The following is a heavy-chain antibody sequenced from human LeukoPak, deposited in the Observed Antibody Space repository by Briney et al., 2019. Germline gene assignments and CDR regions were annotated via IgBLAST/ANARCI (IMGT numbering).Heavy chain of an antibody. D-gene: IGHD2-21*02. CDR3: ARGGVTDCGGDCYSLTLDY. V-gene: IGHV1-69*04. J-gene: IGHJ4*02. CDR2: IIPILGIA. Sequence: SVKVSCKASGGTFISYAISWVRQAPGQGLEWMGRIIPILGIANYAQKFQGRVTITADKSTSTAYMELSSLRSEDTAVYYCARGGVTDCGGDCYSLTLDYWGQGTLVTVSS. CDR1: GGTFISYA.